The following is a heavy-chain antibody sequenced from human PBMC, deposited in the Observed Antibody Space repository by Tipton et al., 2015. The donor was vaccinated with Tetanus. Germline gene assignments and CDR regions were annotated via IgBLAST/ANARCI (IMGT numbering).Heavy chain of an antibody. Sequence: TLSLTCAVSGVSIRSSTYFWGWIRQPPGKGLEWIGHIFYTGSSHYNPSFESRVTISVDTSKNQFSLSLTSVTAADTAVYYCARGLPREPWYFDYWGQGMQVTVSS. CDR2: IFYTGSS. CDR3: ARGLPREPWYFDY. J-gene: IGHJ4*02. CDR1: GVSIRSSTYF. V-gene: IGHV4-39*07. D-gene: IGHD1-26*01.